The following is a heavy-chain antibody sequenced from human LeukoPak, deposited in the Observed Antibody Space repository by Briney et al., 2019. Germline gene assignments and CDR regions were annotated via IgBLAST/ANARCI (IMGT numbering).Heavy chain of an antibody. J-gene: IGHJ4*02. D-gene: IGHD4-17*01. Sequence: PSETLSLTCTVSGGSIIGYYRSGIRQPPGKGLEWIGYIDYSGSTNYNPSLKSRVTISVDTSKNQFSLRLRYVTAADTAVYYCARTASTVTTAIDSWGQGTLVTVSS. CDR2: IDYSGST. CDR3: ARTASTVTTAIDS. CDR1: GGSIIGYY. V-gene: IGHV4-59*01.